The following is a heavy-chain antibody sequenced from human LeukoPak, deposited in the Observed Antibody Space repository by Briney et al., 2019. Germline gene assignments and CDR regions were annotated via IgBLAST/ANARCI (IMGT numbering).Heavy chain of an antibody. CDR2: ISSTGRAM. D-gene: IGHD2-21*02. Sequence: GGSLRLSCAAAGFIFSDYYMSWSRQAPGKGLEWISYISSTGRAMYYADSVKGRFTISRDNGRNSVYLQLSSLRAEDTAVYYCARPAVRGDPERNSFEIWGQRTAVTVSS. CDR1: GFIFSDYY. CDR3: ARPAVRGDPERNSFEI. J-gene: IGHJ3*02. V-gene: IGHV3-11*01.